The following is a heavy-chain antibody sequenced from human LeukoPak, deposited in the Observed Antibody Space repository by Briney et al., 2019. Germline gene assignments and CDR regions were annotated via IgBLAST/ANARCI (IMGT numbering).Heavy chain of an antibody. V-gene: IGHV3-30*18. D-gene: IGHD4-11*01. Sequence: GGSLRLSCAASGFTFSSYGMHWVRQAPGKGLEWVAVISYDGSNKYYADSVKGRFTISRDNSKNTLYLQMNSLRAEDTAVYYCAKGHDYRHDPWGQGTLVTVSS. J-gene: IGHJ5*02. CDR2: ISYDGSNK. CDR1: GFTFSSYG. CDR3: AKGHDYRHDP.